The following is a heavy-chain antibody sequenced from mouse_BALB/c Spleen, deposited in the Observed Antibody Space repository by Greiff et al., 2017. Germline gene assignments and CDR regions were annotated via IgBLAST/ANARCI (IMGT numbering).Heavy chain of an antibody. CDR2: IDPYNGGT. V-gene: IGHV1S135*01. CDR3: ARMITTGAMDY. J-gene: IGHJ4*01. Sequence: LQQSGPELGKPGASVKISCKASGYSFTGYNMYWVKQSHRKSLEWIGYIDPYNGGTSYNQKSKGKATLTVDKSSSTAYMHLNSLTSEDSAIYYCARMITTGAMDYWGQGTSVTVSS. CDR1: GYSFTGYN. D-gene: IGHD2-4*01.